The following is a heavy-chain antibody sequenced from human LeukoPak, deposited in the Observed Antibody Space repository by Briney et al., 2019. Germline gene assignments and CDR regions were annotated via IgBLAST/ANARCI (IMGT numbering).Heavy chain of an antibody. D-gene: IGHD3-10*01. CDR1: GLTFSSSL. CDR3: ASPYGSGSVYYFDY. CDR2: IKREGSEK. J-gene: IGHJ4*02. Sequence: GGSLRLSCPASGLTFSSSLMSWVRQDSGYGLAWVDNIKREGSEKYYGDSVKGRVTISRDNAKNSLYLQMNSLRAEDTAVYYCASPYGSGSVYYFDYWGQGTLVTVSS. V-gene: IGHV3-7*01.